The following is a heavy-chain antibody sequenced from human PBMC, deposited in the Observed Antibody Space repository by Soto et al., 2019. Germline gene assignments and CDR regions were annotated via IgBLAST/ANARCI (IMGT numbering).Heavy chain of an antibody. CDR3: ARDRTSSITLGRYGMDV. J-gene: IGHJ6*02. D-gene: IGHD3-10*01. Sequence: PGGSLRLSCAASGFTFSSYAMSWVRQAPGKGLEWVSAISGSGGSTYYADSVKGRFTISRDNAKNTLYLQMNSLRAEDTALYYCARDRTSSITLGRYGMDVWGQGTTVTVSS. CDR1: GFTFSSYA. CDR2: ISGSGGST. V-gene: IGHV3-23*01.